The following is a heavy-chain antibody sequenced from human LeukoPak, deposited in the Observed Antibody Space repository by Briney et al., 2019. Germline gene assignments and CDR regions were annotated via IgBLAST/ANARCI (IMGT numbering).Heavy chain of an antibody. Sequence: SETLSLTCTVSGGSISSSSYYWGWIRQPPGKGLEWIGSIYHSGSTYYNPSLKSRVTISVDTSKNQFSLKLSSVTAADTAVYYCARGPFASGLGYWGQGTLVTVSS. CDR1: GGSISSSSYY. CDR3: ARGPFASGLGY. J-gene: IGHJ4*02. D-gene: IGHD6-19*01. CDR2: IYHSGST. V-gene: IGHV4-39*07.